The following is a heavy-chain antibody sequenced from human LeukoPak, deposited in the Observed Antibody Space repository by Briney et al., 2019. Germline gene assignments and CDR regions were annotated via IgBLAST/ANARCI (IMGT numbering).Heavy chain of an antibody. D-gene: IGHD3-3*01. V-gene: IGHV3-23*01. CDR3: ARDSYRSGYWYYYYYGMDV. J-gene: IGHJ6*02. CDR2: ISGSDGRT. Sequence: GGSLRLSCAASGFTFSSYAMSWVRQAPRKGLEWVSAISGSDGRTFYADSVKGRFTISRDNSKNTLYLQMNSLRAEDTAVYYCARDSYRSGYWYYYYYGMDVWGQGTTVTVSS. CDR1: GFTFSSYA.